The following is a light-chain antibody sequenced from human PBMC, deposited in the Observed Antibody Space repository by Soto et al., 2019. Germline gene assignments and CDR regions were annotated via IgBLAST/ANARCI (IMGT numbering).Light chain of an antibody. Sequence: EIVLTQSPGILSLSPGERATLSCRASQSVMNTYLAWYQQKPGQAPRLRIHGASSRATGITDRFSGSGYGTDFTLTIIRLGPEDFAVYYCQYYSSSLSITFGQGTRLDIK. CDR3: QYYSSSLSIT. CDR2: GAS. J-gene: IGKJ5*01. CDR1: QSVMNTY. V-gene: IGKV3-20*01.